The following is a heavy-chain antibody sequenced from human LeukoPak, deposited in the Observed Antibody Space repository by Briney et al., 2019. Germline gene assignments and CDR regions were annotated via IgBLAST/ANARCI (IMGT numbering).Heavy chain of an antibody. CDR2: IYCSGNT. D-gene: IGHD3-10*01. V-gene: IGHV4-59*08. CDR1: GGSISSYY. J-gene: IGHJ5*02. Sequence: KPSETLSLTCTVSGGSISSYYWSWIRQPPGRGLEWIGYIYCSGNTNYNPSLKSRVTISVDTSKKQFSLKLSSVTAADTAVYYCARRNYYGSGSYYPDNWFDPWGQGTLVTVSS. CDR3: ARRNYYGSGSYYPDNWFDP.